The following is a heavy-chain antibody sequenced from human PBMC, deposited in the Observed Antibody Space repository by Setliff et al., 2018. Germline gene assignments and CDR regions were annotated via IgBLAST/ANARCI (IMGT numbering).Heavy chain of an antibody. D-gene: IGHD2-15*01. CDR2: INAGNGNT. V-gene: IGHV1-3*01. CDR3: ARSYPIGYCSGGSCYVLDY. CDR1: GYTFTSYA. Sequence: ASVKVSCKASGYTFTSYAMHWVRQAPGQRLEWMGWINAGNGNTKYSQKFQGRVTITRDTSASTAHMELSSLRSEDTAVYYCARSYPIGYCSGGSCYVLDYWGQGTLVTVSS. J-gene: IGHJ4*02.